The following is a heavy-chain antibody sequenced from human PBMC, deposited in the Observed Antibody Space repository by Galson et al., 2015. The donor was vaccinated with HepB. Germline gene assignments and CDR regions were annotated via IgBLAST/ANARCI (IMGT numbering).Heavy chain of an antibody. CDR2: IIPIFGTA. Sequence: SVKVSCKASGGTFSSYAISWVRQAPGQGLEWMGGIIPIFGTANYAQKFQGRVTITADESTSTAYMELSSLRSEDTAVYYCARDSPGYFYYDSSGYLHFDYWGQGTLVTVSS. D-gene: IGHD3-22*01. J-gene: IGHJ4*02. CDR1: GGTFSSYA. V-gene: IGHV1-69*13. CDR3: ARDSPGYFYYDSSGYLHFDY.